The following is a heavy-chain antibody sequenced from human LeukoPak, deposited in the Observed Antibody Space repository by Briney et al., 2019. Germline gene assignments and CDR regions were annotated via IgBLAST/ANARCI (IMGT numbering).Heavy chain of an antibody. V-gene: IGHV1-24*01. CDR1: GYTLTQLS. J-gene: IGHJ4*02. Sequence: ASVKVSCRVSGYTLTQLSMHWVRQAPGKGLEWMGGFDPEDGKAICAQNFQDRVTVTDDRSTDTTYMELTSLTPEDTAVYYCAGDTSNWDLSFDYWGQGTLVTVSS. CDR3: AGDTSNWDLSFDY. D-gene: IGHD4-11*01. CDR2: FDPEDGKA.